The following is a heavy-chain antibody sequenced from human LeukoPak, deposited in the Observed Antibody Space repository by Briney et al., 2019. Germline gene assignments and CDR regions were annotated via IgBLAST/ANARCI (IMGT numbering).Heavy chain of an antibody. Sequence: SETLSLTCTVSGGSISSYCWSWIRQPPGKGLEWIGYIYYSGSTNYNPSLKSRVTISVDTSKNQFSLKLSSVTAADTAVYYCARARGFLEWLPKNYYYYGMDVWGQGTTVTVSS. CDR1: GGSISSYC. J-gene: IGHJ6*02. CDR3: ARARGFLEWLPKNYYYYGMDV. V-gene: IGHV4-59*01. D-gene: IGHD3-3*01. CDR2: IYYSGST.